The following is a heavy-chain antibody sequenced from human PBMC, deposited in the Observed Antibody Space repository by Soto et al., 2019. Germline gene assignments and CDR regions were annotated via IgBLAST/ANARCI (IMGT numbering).Heavy chain of an antibody. J-gene: IGHJ4*02. V-gene: IGHV3-23*01. CDR2: FTSSGDTT. CDR1: GFIFSNFG. Sequence: GGSLRLSCTASGFIFSNFGMSWVRQAPGKGLEWVSGFTSSGDTTYYVESVRGRFTISRDNSKSTLYLEMNGLRAEDTAMYYCVQQTAPIGGYFDFWGQGILVTVSS. CDR3: VQQTAPIGGYFDF. D-gene: IGHD3-16*01.